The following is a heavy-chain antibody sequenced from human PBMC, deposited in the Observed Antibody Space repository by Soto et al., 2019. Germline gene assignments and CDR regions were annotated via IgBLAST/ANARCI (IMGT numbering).Heavy chain of an antibody. J-gene: IGHJ4*02. CDR1: GYTFTSNG. V-gene: IGHV1-18*01. Sequence: VPLVQSGAGVKKPGAPVKVPCKASGYTFTSNGMTWVRQAPGKGLEWMGWISAHNGNTDYAQKLQGRVIVTRDTSTSTAYMELRSLISADTAVYYCARGRYGDYWGQGALVTVSS. CDR2: ISAHNGNT. D-gene: IGHD1-1*01. CDR3: ARGRYGDY.